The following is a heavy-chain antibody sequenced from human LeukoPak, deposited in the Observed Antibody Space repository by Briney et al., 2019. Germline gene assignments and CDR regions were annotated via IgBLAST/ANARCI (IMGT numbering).Heavy chain of an antibody. J-gene: IGHJ4*02. CDR2: INAGNGNT. CDR3: ARDRGVDTAMVYIDY. CDR1: GYTFTSYA. Sequence: ASVKVSCKASGYTFTSYAMYWVRQAPGQRLEWMGWINAGNGNTKYSQKFQGRVTITRDTSASTAYMELSSLRSEDTAVYYCARDRGVDTAMVYIDYWGQGTLVTVSS. V-gene: IGHV1-3*01. D-gene: IGHD5-18*01.